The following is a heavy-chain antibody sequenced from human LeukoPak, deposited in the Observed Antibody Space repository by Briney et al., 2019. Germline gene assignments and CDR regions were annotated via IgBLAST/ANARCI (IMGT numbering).Heavy chain of an antibody. CDR1: GFTFSSYG. Sequence: GGSLRLSCAASGFTFSSYGMHWVRQAPGKGLEWVAVIWYDGSNKYYVDSVKGRFTMSRDNSKNTLDLQMNSLRAEDTAVYYCARDRSVRYFDLWGRGTLVSV. CDR2: IWYDGSNK. CDR3: ARDRSVRYFDL. J-gene: IGHJ2*01. V-gene: IGHV3-33*01.